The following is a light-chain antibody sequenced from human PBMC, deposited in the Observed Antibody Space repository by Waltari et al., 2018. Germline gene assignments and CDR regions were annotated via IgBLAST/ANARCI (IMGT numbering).Light chain of an antibody. CDR2: DAS. CDR3: QQRRNGPLT. V-gene: IGKV3-11*01. Sequence: EIVLTQSPATLSLSPGQRATLSGRASHSVSWHLAGYQQRPGQAPRLRIYDASNRATGIPARFSGSGSETDFTLTISSLEPEDSAVYYCQQRRNGPLTFGGGTKVEIK. CDR1: HSVSWH. J-gene: IGKJ4*01.